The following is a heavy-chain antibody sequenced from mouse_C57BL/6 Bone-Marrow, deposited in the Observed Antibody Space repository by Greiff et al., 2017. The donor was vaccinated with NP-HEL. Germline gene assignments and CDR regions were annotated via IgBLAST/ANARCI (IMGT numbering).Heavy chain of an antibody. D-gene: IGHD2-1*01. CDR2: IDPSDSYT. Sequence: QVQLQQPGAELVMPGASVKLSCKASGYTFTSYWMHWVKQRPGQGLEWIGEIDPSDSYTNYNQKFKGKSTLTVDKSSSTAYMQLSCLTSEDSAVYYCARSWRGNYGAMDYWGQGTSVTVSS. CDR3: ARSWRGNYGAMDY. V-gene: IGHV1-69*01. J-gene: IGHJ4*01. CDR1: GYTFTSYW.